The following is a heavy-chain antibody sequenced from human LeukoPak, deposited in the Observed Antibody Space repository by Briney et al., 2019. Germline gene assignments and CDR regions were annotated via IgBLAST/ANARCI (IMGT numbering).Heavy chain of an antibody. V-gene: IGHV4-59*11. Sequence: SETLSLTCTVSGGSISSHYWSRIRQPPGKGLEWIGYIYYSGSTNYNPSLKSRVTISVDTSKNQFSLKLSSVTAADTAVYYCARAAGKEGYYYYYYYMDVWGKGTTVTVSS. D-gene: IGHD6-13*01. CDR1: GGSISSHY. J-gene: IGHJ6*03. CDR3: ARAAGKEGYYYYYYYMDV. CDR2: IYYSGST.